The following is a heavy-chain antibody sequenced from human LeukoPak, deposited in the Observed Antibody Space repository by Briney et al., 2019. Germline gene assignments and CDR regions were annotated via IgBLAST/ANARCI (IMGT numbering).Heavy chain of an antibody. V-gene: IGHV4-4*02. CDR3: ARINGGNSNGFDY. CDR2: INHSGST. Sequence: PSETLSLTCAVSGGSISSSNWWSWVRQPPGKGLEWIGEINHSGSTNYNPSLKSRVTISVDTSKNQFSLKLSSVTAADTAVYYCARINGGNSNGFDYWGQGTLVTVSS. D-gene: IGHD4-23*01. CDR1: GGSISSSNW. J-gene: IGHJ4*02.